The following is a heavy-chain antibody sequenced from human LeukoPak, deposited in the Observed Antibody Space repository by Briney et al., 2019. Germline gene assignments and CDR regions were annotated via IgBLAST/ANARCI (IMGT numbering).Heavy chain of an antibody. J-gene: IGHJ4*02. Sequence: ASVKVSCKVSGYTLTELSMHWVRQAPGKGLEWMGGFDPEDGETIYAQKLQGRVTMTTDTSTSTAYMELRSLRSDDTAVYYCARVEIVGAMDYWGQGTLVTVSS. CDR2: FDPEDGET. D-gene: IGHD1-26*01. V-gene: IGHV1-24*01. CDR3: ARVEIVGAMDY. CDR1: GYTLTELS.